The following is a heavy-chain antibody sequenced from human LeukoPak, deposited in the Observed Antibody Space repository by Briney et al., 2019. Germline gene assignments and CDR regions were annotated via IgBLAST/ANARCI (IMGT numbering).Heavy chain of an antibody. CDR1: GFTFSSYA. J-gene: IGHJ5*02. Sequence: GGSLRLSCAASGFTFSSYAMSWVRQAPGKGLEWVSAISGSGGSTYYADSVKGRFTISRDNSKNTVWLQMNSLRAEDTALYYCAKDWTPHNRVYDCLDAWGQGTQVTVSS. D-gene: IGHD3-16*01. CDR2: ISGSGGST. CDR3: AKDWTPHNRVYDCLDA. V-gene: IGHV3-23*01.